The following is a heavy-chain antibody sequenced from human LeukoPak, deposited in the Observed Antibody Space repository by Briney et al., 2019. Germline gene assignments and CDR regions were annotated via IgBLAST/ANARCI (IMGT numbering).Heavy chain of an antibody. V-gene: IGHV3-23*01. Sequence: PGGSLRLSCAASGLTFSSYAMSWVRLAPGKGLEWVSGISDSGGSTYYAASVKGRFTISRDNSKNTLFLQMNSLRAEDTAVYYCAKDPTTMLIVGLRGAFDIWGQGTMVSVSS. CDR2: ISDSGGST. CDR3: AKDPTTMLIVGLRGAFDI. D-gene: IGHD3-22*01. CDR1: GLTFSSYA. J-gene: IGHJ3*02.